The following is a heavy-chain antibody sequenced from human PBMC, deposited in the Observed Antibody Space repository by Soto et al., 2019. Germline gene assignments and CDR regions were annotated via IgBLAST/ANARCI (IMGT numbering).Heavy chain of an antibody. CDR1: GGSISNGGYC. CDR3: ARFITIFGVVRHFDY. CDR2: IYYSGST. D-gene: IGHD3-3*01. J-gene: IGHJ4*02. V-gene: IGHV4-31*03. Sequence: SETLSLTCTVSGGSISNGGYCWSWKRQHPGKGLEWIGYIYYSGSTYYNPSLKSRVTISVDTSKNQFSLKLSSVTAADTAVYYCARFITIFGVVRHFDYWGQGTLVTVSS.